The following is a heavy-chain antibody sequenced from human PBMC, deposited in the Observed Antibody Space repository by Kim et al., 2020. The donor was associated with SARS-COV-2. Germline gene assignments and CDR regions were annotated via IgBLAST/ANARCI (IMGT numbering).Heavy chain of an antibody. J-gene: IGHJ5*02. CDR3: ARGHGDYVYIWFDP. D-gene: IGHD4-17*01. CDR1: GGSFSGYY. CDR2: INHSGST. Sequence: SETLSLTCAVYGGSFSGYYWSWIRQPPGKGLEWIGEINHSGSTNYNPSLKSRVTISVDTSKNQFALKLSSVTAADTAVYYCARGHGDYVYIWFDPWGQGTLVTVSS. V-gene: IGHV4-34*01.